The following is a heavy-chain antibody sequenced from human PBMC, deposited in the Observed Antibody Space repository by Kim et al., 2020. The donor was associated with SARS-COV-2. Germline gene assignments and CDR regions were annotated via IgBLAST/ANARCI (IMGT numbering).Heavy chain of an antibody. CDR3: ARDRRGGYFDWLLSVPYYYYGMDV. J-gene: IGHJ6*02. CDR1: GYTFTSYG. CDR2: ISAYNGNT. Sequence: ASVKVSCKASGYTFTSYGISWVRQAPGQGLEWMGWISAYNGNTNYAQKLQGRVTMTTDTSTSTAYMELRSLRSDDTAVYYCARDRRGGYFDWLLSVPYYYYGMDVWGQGTTVTVSS. V-gene: IGHV1-18*04. D-gene: IGHD3-9*01.